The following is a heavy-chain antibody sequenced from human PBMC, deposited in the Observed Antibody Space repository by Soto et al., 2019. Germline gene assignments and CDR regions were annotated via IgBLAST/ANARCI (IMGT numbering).Heavy chain of an antibody. CDR2: IDYSGRT. CDR1: GGSISSGDYY. J-gene: IGHJ6*02. CDR3: AREVRYNWNDVFDYYYGMDV. V-gene: IGHV4-30-4*01. Sequence: QVQLQESGPGLVKPSQTLSLTCTVSGGSISSGDYYWSWIRQPPGKGLERIGYIDYSGRTYYNPSIKSRVTISVDTTKIQFSLKLSSVTAADTVVYYCAREVRYNWNDVFDYYYGMDVWGQGTTVTVSS. D-gene: IGHD1-20*01.